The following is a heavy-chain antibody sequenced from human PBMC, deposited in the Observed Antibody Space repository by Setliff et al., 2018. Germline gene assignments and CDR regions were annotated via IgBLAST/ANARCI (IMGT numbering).Heavy chain of an antibody. CDR1: GVSIRSYY. CDR2: IFYSGST. Sequence: PSETLSLTCTVSGVSIRSYYWSWIRQPPGKGLEWIGYIFYSGSTNYNPSLTSRVTISVATSKNQFSLKLSSVTAADTAVYYCARESPGDRLSYGMDVWGQGTTVTVS. D-gene: IGHD3-10*01. V-gene: IGHV4-59*01. CDR3: ARESPGDRLSYGMDV. J-gene: IGHJ6*02.